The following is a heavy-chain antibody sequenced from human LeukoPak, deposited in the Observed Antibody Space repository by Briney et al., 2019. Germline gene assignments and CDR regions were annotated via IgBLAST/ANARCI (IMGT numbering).Heavy chain of an antibody. V-gene: IGHV3-48*02. CDR2: ISSSSRTI. CDR1: GFTFSSYN. J-gene: IGHJ3*02. D-gene: IGHD2-8*02. Sequence: GGSLRLSCAVSGFTFSSYNMNWVRQAPGKGLEWLSHISSSSRTIYYADSVKGRFTISRDNAKNSLYLQMNNLRDEDTAVYYCAREGVPGGFDIWGRGTMVTVSS. CDR3: AREGVPGGFDI.